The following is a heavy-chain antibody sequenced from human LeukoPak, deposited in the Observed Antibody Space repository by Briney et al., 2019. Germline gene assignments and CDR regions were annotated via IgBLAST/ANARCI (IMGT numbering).Heavy chain of an antibody. V-gene: IGHV4-39*01. CDR1: GGSISSNGYY. Sequence: SETLSLTCSVSGGSISSNGYYWGWIRQPPGKGLEWIGAIYYSGSAYYNPSLKSRVTISVDTSKNQFSLKVTSVTAADTAVYYCARAYGARPYYYFDYWGQGTLVTVSS. CDR3: ARAYGARPYYYFDY. D-gene: IGHD4-17*01. CDR2: IYYSGSA. J-gene: IGHJ4*02.